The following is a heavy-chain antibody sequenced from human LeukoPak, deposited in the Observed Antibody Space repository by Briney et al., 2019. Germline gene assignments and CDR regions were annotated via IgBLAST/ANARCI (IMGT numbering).Heavy chain of an antibody. V-gene: IGHV4-59*01. J-gene: IGHJ6*02. CDR3: ARATTVYYYGMDV. D-gene: IGHD4-17*01. CDR2: IYYSGST. CDR1: GGSFSSYY. Sequence: SETLSLTCAVYGGSFSSYYWSWIRQPPGKGLEWIGYIYYSGSTNYNPSLKSRITISVDTSKNQFSLKLSSVTAADTAVYYCARATTVYYYGMDVWGQGTTVTVSS.